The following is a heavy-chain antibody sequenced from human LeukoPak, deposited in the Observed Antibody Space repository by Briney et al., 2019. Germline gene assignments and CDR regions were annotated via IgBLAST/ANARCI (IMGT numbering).Heavy chain of an antibody. J-gene: IGHJ4*02. CDR2: MYYTGVT. V-gene: IGHV4-59*11. CDR3: ARLYCSSTSCDRMFDY. D-gene: IGHD2-2*01. CDR1: GGSISSHY. Sequence: SETLSLTCIVSGGSISSHYWSWIRQPPGKGLEWIGYMYYTGVTNYNPSLKSRVTISVDTSKNQFSLKLSSVTAADTAVYYCARLYCSSTSCDRMFDYWGQGILVTVSS.